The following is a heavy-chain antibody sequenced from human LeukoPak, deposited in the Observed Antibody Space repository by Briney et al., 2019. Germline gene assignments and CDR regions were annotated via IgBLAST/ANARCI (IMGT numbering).Heavy chain of an antibody. D-gene: IGHD6-13*01. Sequence: WGSLRLSCAASGFTFSRYAMSWVRQAPGKGLEWVSAVSGSGGSTYYADSVKGRFTISRDNSKNTLYLQMNSLRAEDTAVYYCAKDRSGKQQLVMDVWGKGTTVTVSS. CDR1: GFTFSRYA. V-gene: IGHV3-23*01. CDR2: VSGSGGST. CDR3: AKDRSGKQQLVMDV. J-gene: IGHJ6*04.